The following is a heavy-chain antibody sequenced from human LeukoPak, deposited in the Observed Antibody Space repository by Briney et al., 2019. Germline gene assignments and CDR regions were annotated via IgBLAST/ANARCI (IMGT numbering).Heavy chain of an antibody. CDR3: AKDSYDRSGYYYYYFAY. J-gene: IGHJ4*02. Sequence: GGSLRLSCAASGFTFSSSGMHWVRQAPGKGLEWVAVISYDGSNKYYADSEKGRFTISRDNSTNTLYLQMNSLRAGDTAVYYCAKDSYDRSGYYYYYFAYWGQGTQVTVSS. CDR2: ISYDGSNK. V-gene: IGHV3-30*18. CDR1: GFTFSSSG. D-gene: IGHD3-22*01.